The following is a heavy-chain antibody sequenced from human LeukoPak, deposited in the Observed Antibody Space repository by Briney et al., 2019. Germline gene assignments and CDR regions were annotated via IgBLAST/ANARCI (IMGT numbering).Heavy chain of an antibody. J-gene: IGHJ3*01. CDR3: VRAVRMSGDAFDF. D-gene: IGHD2/OR15-2a*01. CDR2: IRTQAYGGTT. V-gene: IGHV3-49*04. CDR1: GFTFGTYP. Sequence: GGSLRLSCTGSGFTFGTYPMSWVRQAPGKGLQLVAYIRTQAYGGTTEYAASVTDRFTMSRDDSISIAYLQMNSLKTEDTAIYYCVRAVRMSGDAFDFWGQGTMVT.